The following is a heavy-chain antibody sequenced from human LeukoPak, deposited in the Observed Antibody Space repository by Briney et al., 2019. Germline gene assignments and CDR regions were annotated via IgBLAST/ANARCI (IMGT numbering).Heavy chain of an antibody. CDR1: GGSISSGSYY. J-gene: IGHJ3*02. D-gene: IGHD3-22*01. Sequence: PSQTLSLTCTVSGGSISSGSYYWSWIRQPAGKGLEWIGRIYTSGSTTYNSSLKSRVTISVDTSKNQFSLKLSSVTAADTAVYYCARRMEYYYDSSGDAFDIWGQGTMVTVSS. CDR3: ARRMEYYYDSSGDAFDI. CDR2: IYTSGST. V-gene: IGHV4-61*02.